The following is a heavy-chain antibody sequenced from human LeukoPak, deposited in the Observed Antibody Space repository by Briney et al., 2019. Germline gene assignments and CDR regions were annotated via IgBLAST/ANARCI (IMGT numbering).Heavy chain of an antibody. D-gene: IGHD6-19*01. CDR2: ISGSGGST. CDR3: AKAGSSGWYYFDY. V-gene: IGHV3-23*01. CDR1: GFTFSSYA. J-gene: IGHJ4*02. Sequence: GGSLRLSCAASGFTFSSYAMSWVRQAPGKGLEWVAAISGSGGSTYYADSVKGRFTISSDNSKNTLYLQMNSLRAEDTAVYYCAKAGSSGWYYFDYWGQGTPVTVSP.